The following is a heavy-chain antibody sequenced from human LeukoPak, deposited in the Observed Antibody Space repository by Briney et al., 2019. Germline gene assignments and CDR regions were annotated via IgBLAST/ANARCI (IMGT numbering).Heavy chain of an antibody. CDR2: INAGNGNT. V-gene: IGHV1-3*01. Sequence: ASVKVSCKASGYTFINYAVHWVRQAPGQGLEWMGWINAGNGNTKYSQKFQDRVTIIRDNSASTAYMELSSLGSEDSAVYYCARDHDVLTGYYQNSFDFWGQGTLVTVPS. CDR3: ARDHDVLTGYYQNSFDF. J-gene: IGHJ3*01. CDR1: GYTFINYA. D-gene: IGHD3-9*01.